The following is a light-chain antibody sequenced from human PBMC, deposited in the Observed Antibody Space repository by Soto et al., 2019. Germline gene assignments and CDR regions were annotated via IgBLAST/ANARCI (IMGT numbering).Light chain of an antibody. Sequence: DIQLTQSPSFLSASVGDRITITCRASQVIDNFLAWYQQKPGTAPKVLIYAAFTLQRGVPPRFSGSGSGAEFSLTTSCLQPEDLATYYCQQLKAYPLTFGGGTEVEI. CDR3: QQLKAYPLT. V-gene: IGKV1-9*01. CDR1: QVIDNF. CDR2: AAF. J-gene: IGKJ4*01.